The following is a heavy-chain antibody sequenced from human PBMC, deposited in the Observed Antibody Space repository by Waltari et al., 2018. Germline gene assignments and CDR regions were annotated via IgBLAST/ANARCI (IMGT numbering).Heavy chain of an antibody. Sequence: EVQLVESGGGLVQPGGSLRLSCAASGFTFSSYAMHWVRQAPGKGLEYVSAISSNGGSTYYANSVKGRFTISRDNSKNTLYLQMGSLRAEYMAVYYCARGNSSSSIYYGMDVWGQGTTVTVSS. CDR1: GFTFSSYA. CDR3: ARGNSSSSIYYGMDV. V-gene: IGHV3-64*01. CDR2: ISSNGGST. D-gene: IGHD6-6*01. J-gene: IGHJ6*02.